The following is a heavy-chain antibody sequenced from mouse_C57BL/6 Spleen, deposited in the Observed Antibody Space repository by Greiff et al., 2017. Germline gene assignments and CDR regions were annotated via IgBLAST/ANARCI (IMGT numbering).Heavy chain of an antibody. J-gene: IGHJ4*01. D-gene: IGHD2-2*01. Sequence: VQLQQSGTVLARPGAPEKMSCKTSVYTFTSYRMHWATQRPGQGLEWIGAIYPGNSDTSYNQKFKGKAKLTAVTSASTAYMELSSLTNEDSAVYYCTRSDGDYGYDGVYSYAMDYWAQGTSVTVSS. CDR3: TRSDGDYGYDGVYSYAMDY. CDR1: VYTFTSYR. CDR2: IYPGNSDT. V-gene: IGHV1-5*01.